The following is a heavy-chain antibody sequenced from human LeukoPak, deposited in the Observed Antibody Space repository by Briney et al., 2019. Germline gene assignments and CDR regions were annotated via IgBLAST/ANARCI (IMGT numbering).Heavy chain of an antibody. D-gene: IGHD3-16*01. CDR2: INPDGSEK. CDR3: ANGGSDSSHYWRD. J-gene: IGHJ4*02. CDR1: GFTFSRYW. Sequence: GGSLRLSCAASGFTFSRYWMTWARQAPGKGPEWVANINPDGSEKYYVDSVEGRFTISRDNAKNSLSLQMNNLRAEDTAIYYCANGGSDSSHYWRDRGRGALVTVSS. V-gene: IGHV3-7*01.